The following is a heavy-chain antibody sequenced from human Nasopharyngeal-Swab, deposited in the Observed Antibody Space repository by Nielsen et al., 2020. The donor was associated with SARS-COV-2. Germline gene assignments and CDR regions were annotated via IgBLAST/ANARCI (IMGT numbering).Heavy chain of an antibody. Sequence: WVRQAPGQGLEWMGGIIPIFGTANYAQKVQGRVTITADESTSTAYMELSSLRSEDTAVYYCARGEVRGVIILHYYYYYGMDVWGQGTTVTVSS. CDR3: ARGEVRGVIILHYYYYYGMDV. D-gene: IGHD3-10*01. J-gene: IGHJ6*02. CDR2: IIPIFGTA. V-gene: IGHV1-69*01.